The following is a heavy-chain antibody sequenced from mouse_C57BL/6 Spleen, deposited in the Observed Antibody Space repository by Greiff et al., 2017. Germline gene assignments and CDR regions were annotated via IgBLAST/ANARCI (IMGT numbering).Heavy chain of an antibody. Sequence: VQLQQPGAELVRPGTSVKLSCKASGYTFTSYWMHWVKQRPGQGLEWIGVIDPSESYTNYNQKFKGKATLTVDTSSCTAYMQLSSLTSEDSAVYYCARDGYWFADWGQGTLVTVSA. CDR1: GYTFTSYW. V-gene: IGHV1-59*01. D-gene: IGHD2-3*01. J-gene: IGHJ3*01. CDR2: IDPSESYT. CDR3: ARDGYWFAD.